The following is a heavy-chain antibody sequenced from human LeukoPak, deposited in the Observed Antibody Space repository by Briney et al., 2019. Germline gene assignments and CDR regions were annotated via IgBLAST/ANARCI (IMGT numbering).Heavy chain of an antibody. V-gene: IGHV3-74*01. CDR2: INTDGSST. J-gene: IGHJ4*02. D-gene: IGHD1-26*01. CDR1: GFTFSSYW. Sequence: GGPLRLSCAASGFTFSSYWMHWVRQAPGKGLLWVSRINTDGSSTNFADSVRGRFTISRDNAKNTLYLQMNSLRAEDTAVYYCTRDLSGTYYGRFDYWGQGTLVTVSS. CDR3: TRDLSGTYYGRFDY.